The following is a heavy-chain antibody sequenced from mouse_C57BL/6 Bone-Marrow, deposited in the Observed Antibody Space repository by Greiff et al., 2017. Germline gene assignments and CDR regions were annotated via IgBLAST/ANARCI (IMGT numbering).Heavy chain of an antibody. CDR3: ARGTYYYDSSRFDY. Sequence: QVTLKVSGPGILQPSQTLSLTCSFSGFSLSTFGMGVGWIRPPSGKGLEWLAHIWWDDDKYYKPALKSRLTISKDTSKNQVFLKIANVDTADTATDYCARGTYYYDSSRFDYWGQGTTLTVSS. V-gene: IGHV8-8*01. D-gene: IGHD1-1*01. CDR2: IWWDDDK. CDR1: GFSLSTFGMG. J-gene: IGHJ2*01.